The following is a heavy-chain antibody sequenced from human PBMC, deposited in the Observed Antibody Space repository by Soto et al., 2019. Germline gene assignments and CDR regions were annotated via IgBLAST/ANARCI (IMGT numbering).Heavy chain of an antibody. D-gene: IGHD3-10*01. Sequence: QVQLVESGGGVVQPGRSLRLSCAASGFTFSSYAMHWVRQAPGKGLEWVAVISYDGSNKYYADSVKGRFTISRDNSKNTLYLQMNSLRAEDTAVYYCARDRYYGSGRFFDYWGQGTLVTGSS. V-gene: IGHV3-30-3*01. CDR3: ARDRYYGSGRFFDY. CDR1: GFTFSSYA. J-gene: IGHJ4*02. CDR2: ISYDGSNK.